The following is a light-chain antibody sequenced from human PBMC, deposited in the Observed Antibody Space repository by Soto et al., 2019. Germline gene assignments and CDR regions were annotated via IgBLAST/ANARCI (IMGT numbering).Light chain of an antibody. Sequence: DIQMTQSPSSLSASVGDRVTITCRASQSISSYLNWYQQKPGKAPKLLIYAASSLQSGVPSRFSGSGSGTDFTLTISSLQPEDFATYYCQPSYSTPRTFGQGTEVDIK. CDR2: AAS. J-gene: IGKJ1*01. CDR1: QSISSY. V-gene: IGKV1-39*01. CDR3: QPSYSTPRT.